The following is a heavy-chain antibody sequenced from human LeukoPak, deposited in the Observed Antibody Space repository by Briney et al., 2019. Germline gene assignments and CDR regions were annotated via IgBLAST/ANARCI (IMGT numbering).Heavy chain of an antibody. Sequence: SVKVSCKASGGTFSSYAISWVRQAPGQGLEWMGRIIPILGIANYAQKFQGRVTITADKSTSTAYMELSSLRSEDTAVYYCATLGYCSGGSCYIDAFDIWGQGAMVTVSS. CDR2: IIPILGIA. CDR3: ATLGYCSGGSCYIDAFDI. J-gene: IGHJ3*02. V-gene: IGHV1-69*04. D-gene: IGHD2-15*01. CDR1: GGTFSSYA.